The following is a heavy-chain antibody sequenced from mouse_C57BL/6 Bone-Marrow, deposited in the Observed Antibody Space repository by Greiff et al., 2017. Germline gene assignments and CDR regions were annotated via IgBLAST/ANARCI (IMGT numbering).Heavy chain of an antibody. Sequence: DVKLVESGGGLVQPGESLKLSCESNEYEFPSHDMSWVRKTPEKRLELVAAINSDGGSTYYPDTMERRFIISRDNTKKTLYLQMSSLRSEDTSLYYCARRLRRGGAPWFAYWGQGTLVTVSA. D-gene: IGHD2-12*01. CDR1: EYEFPSHD. J-gene: IGHJ3*01. V-gene: IGHV5-2*03. CDR3: ARRLRRGGAPWFAY. CDR2: INSDGGST.